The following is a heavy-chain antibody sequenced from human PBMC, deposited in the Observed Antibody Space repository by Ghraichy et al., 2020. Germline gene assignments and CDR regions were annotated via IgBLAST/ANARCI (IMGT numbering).Heavy chain of an antibody. CDR3: AKDPDYDSSGYYRNTDY. Sequence: GGSLRLSCAASGFTFSSYAMSWVRQAPGKGLEWVSAISGSGGSTYYADSVKGRFTISRDNSKNTLYLQMNSLRAEDTAVYYCAKDPDYDSSGYYRNTDYWGQGTLVTVSS. CDR1: GFTFSSYA. CDR2: ISGSGGST. D-gene: IGHD3-22*01. J-gene: IGHJ4*02. V-gene: IGHV3-23*01.